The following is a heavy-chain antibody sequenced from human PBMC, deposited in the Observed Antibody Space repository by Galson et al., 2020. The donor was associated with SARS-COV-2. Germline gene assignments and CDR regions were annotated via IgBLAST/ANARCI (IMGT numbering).Heavy chain of an antibody. CDR1: GFTFSSYS. J-gene: IGHJ6*02. Sequence: GGSLRLSCAASGFTFSSYSMNWVRQAPGKGLEWVSSISSSSSYIYYADSVKGRFTISRDNAKNSLYLQMNSLRAEDTAVYYCARDTDWNYKDYYGMDVWGQGTTVTVSS. CDR3: ARDTDWNYKDYYGMDV. CDR2: ISSSSSYI. D-gene: IGHD1-7*01. V-gene: IGHV3-21*01.